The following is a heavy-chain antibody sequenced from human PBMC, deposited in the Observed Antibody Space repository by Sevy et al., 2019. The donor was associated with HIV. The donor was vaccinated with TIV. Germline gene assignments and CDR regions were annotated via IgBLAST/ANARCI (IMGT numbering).Heavy chain of an antibody. J-gene: IGHJ6*03. D-gene: IGHD6-6*01. CDR2: ISGSGGST. CDR1: GFTFSSYA. V-gene: IGHV3-23*01. Sequence: GGSLRLSCAASGFTFSSYAMSWVLQAPGKGLEWVSAISGSGGSTYYADSVKGRFTISRDNSKNTLYLQMNSLRAEDTGVYYCAKDAVSSHRNYYYYYMDVWGKGTTVTVSS. CDR3: AKDAVSSHRNYYYYYMDV.